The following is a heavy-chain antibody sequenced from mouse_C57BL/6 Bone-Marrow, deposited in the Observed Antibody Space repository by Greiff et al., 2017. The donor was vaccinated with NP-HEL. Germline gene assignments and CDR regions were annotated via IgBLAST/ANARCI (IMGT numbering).Heavy chain of an antibody. CDR2: IYPSDSET. J-gene: IGHJ2*01. CDR3: ARGEGLRLFDY. Sequence: QVQLQQPGAELVRPGSSVKLSCKASGYTFTSYWMDWVKQRPGQGLEWIGNIYPSDSETHYNQKFKDKATLTVDKSSSTAYMQLSSLTSEDSAVYYCARGEGLRLFDYWGQGTTLTVSS. V-gene: IGHV1-61*01. CDR1: GYTFTSYW. D-gene: IGHD2-2*01.